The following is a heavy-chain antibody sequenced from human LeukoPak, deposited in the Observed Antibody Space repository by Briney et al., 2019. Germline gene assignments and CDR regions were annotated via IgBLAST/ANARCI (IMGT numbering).Heavy chain of an antibody. V-gene: IGHV4-39*01. CDR2: IYYTGST. D-gene: IGHD1-26*01. CDR3: ARRGGSGRAFDY. J-gene: IGHJ4*02. CDR1: GASISGGTYY. Sequence: PSETLSLTCSVSGASISGGTYYWGWIRQPPGKGLEWIGSIYYTGSTYDNPSLKSRVTISVDTSKNQFSLKLSSVTAADTAVYYCARRGGSGRAFDYWGQGTLVTVSA.